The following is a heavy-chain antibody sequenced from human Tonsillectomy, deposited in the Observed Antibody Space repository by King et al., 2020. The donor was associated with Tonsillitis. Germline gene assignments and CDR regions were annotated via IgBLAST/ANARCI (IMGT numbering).Heavy chain of an antibody. Sequence: QLVQSGAEVKKPGASVKVSCKASGYTFTTYGIAWVRQAPGQGLEWMGWIIVYNDNTNYAHKFQGRLTMTADTSTNTAYMELRTLRSDDTAVYFCARESPYYDFWSSYYADWGQGTLVTVSS. CDR1: GYTFTTYG. CDR2: IIVYNDNT. CDR3: ARESPYYDFWSSYYAD. J-gene: IGHJ4*02. V-gene: IGHV1-18*01. D-gene: IGHD3-3*01.